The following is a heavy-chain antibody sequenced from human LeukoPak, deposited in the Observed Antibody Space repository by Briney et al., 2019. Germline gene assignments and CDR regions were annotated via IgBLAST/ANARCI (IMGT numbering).Heavy chain of an antibody. D-gene: IGHD3-10*01. CDR1: GGSFSGYY. CDR3: ARYGSGSCARFDY. V-gene: IGHV4-59*08. Sequence: SETLSLTCAVYGGSFSGYYWSWIRQPPGKGLEWIGYIYYSGSTNYNPSLKSRVTISVDTSKNQFSLNLSSVTAADTAVYYCARYGSGSCARFDYWGQGTLVTVSS. CDR2: IYYSGST. J-gene: IGHJ4*02.